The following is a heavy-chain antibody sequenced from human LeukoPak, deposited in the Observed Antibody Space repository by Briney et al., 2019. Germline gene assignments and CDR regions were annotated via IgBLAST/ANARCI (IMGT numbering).Heavy chain of an antibody. CDR1: GFTFSSYW. Sequence: GRSLRLSCAASGFTFSSYWMSWVRQAPGKGLEWVANIKQDGSEKYYVESVKGRFTISRDNAKNSLYLQMNSLRAEDTAVYYCASDAGAGNYYYYYYMDVWGKGTTVTVSS. CDR3: ASDAGAGNYYYYYYMDV. J-gene: IGHJ6*03. V-gene: IGHV3-7*01. CDR2: IKQDGSEK.